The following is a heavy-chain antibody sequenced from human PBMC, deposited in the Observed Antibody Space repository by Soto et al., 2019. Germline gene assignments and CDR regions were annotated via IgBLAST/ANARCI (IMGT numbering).Heavy chain of an antibody. Sequence: SVKVSCKASGGSFSSYAISWVRQAPGQGLEWMGGIIPLFDTPNYAQKFQGRVTITADDSTSTAYTELSSLTSEDTAVYYCAQSRERAAMLDGMDVWGQGTTVTVSS. CDR3: AQSRERAAMLDGMDV. CDR1: GGSFSSYA. J-gene: IGHJ6*02. V-gene: IGHV1-69*13. D-gene: IGHD2-2*01. CDR2: IIPLFDTP.